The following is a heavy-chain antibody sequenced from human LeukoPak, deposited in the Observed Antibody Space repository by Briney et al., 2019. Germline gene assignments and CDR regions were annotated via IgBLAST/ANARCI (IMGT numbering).Heavy chain of an antibody. Sequence: SETLSLTCAVYGGSFSGYYWSWIRQPPGKGLEWIGEINHSGSTNYNPSLKSRVTISVGTSKNQFSLKLSSVTAADTAVYYCARGLGSGSNGWGQGTLVTVSS. CDR3: ARGLGSGSNG. J-gene: IGHJ4*02. V-gene: IGHV4-34*01. CDR2: INHSGST. D-gene: IGHD2-8*01. CDR1: GGSFSGYY.